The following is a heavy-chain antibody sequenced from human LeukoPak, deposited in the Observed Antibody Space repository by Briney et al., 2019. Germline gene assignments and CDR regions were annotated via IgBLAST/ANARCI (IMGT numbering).Heavy chain of an antibody. CDR2: ISYDGSNE. D-gene: IGHD3-3*01. J-gene: IGHJ4*02. CDR1: GFTFSSYV. Sequence: QPGRSLRLSCAASGFTFSSYVMHWVRQAPGKGLEWVAIISYDGSNEYYADSVKGRFTISRDNDRNSLYLQMNRLRVEDTALYFCAKEFDFWSGPDYWGQGTQVTVSS. V-gene: IGHV3-30*04. CDR3: AKEFDFWSGPDY.